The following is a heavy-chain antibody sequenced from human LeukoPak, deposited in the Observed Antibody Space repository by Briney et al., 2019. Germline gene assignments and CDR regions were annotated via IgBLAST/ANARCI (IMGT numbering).Heavy chain of an antibody. Sequence: PGGSLRLSCVASGFSLSGYWMYWVRQAPGKGLMYISRNNGDGSTTNYADSVKGRFTISRDNSKNTLYLQMNSLRAEDTAVYYCAREVDTAMVMGYFDYWGQGTLVTVSS. V-gene: IGHV3-74*01. D-gene: IGHD5-18*01. CDR3: AREVDTAMVMGYFDY. CDR1: GFSLSGYW. J-gene: IGHJ4*02. CDR2: NNGDGSTT.